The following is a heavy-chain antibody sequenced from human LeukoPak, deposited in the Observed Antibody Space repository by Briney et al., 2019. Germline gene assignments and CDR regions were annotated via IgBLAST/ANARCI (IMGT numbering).Heavy chain of an antibody. J-gene: IGHJ3*02. V-gene: IGHV3-30*03. CDR1: GFTFSSYG. CDR2: ISYDGSNK. D-gene: IGHD2-2*01. Sequence: GGSLRLSCAASGFTFSSYGMHWVRQAPGKGLERVAVISYDGSNKYYADSVKSRFTISRDNSENTLYLQMNSLRAEDTAVYYCARDRSDCSSTSCYGGFDAFDIWGQGTMVTVSS. CDR3: ARDRSDCSSTSCYGGFDAFDI.